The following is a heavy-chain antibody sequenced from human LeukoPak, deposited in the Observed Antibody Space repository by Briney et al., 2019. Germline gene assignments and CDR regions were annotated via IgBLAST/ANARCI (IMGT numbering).Heavy chain of an antibody. CDR1: GFTFSSYS. CDR2: ISSSSSTI. CDR3: AKDVPAAYFDF. Sequence: GGSLRLSCAASGFTFSSYSMNWVRQAPGKGLEWVSYISSSSSTIYYADSVKGRFTISRDNSKSTLYLQIYSLRAEDTAVYYCAKDVPAAYFDFWGQGTLVTVSS. V-gene: IGHV3-48*01. D-gene: IGHD2-2*01. J-gene: IGHJ4*02.